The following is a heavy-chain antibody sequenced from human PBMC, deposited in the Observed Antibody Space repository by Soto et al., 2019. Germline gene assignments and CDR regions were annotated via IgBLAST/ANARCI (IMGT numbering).Heavy chain of an antibody. CDR2: ISGSGGST. D-gene: IGHD2-15*01. J-gene: IGHJ4*02. CDR1: GFTFSSYA. CDR3: AKVTGYCSGGSCYSVDY. V-gene: IGHV3-23*01. Sequence: GGSLRLSCAASGFTFSSYAMSWVRQAPGKGLEWVSAISGSGGSTYYADSVKGRFTISRDNSKNTLYLQMNSLRAEDTAVYYCAKVTGYCSGGSCYSVDYWGQGTLVTVSS.